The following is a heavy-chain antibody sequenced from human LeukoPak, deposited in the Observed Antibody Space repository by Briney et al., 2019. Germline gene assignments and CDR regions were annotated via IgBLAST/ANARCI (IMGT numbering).Heavy chain of an antibody. Sequence: PSETLSLTCTVSGGSIRSYYWGWIRQPPGKGLEWIGSIYHSGSTYYNPSLKSRVTISVDTSKNQFSLKLSSVTAADTAVYYCARDATMMGNYFNYWGQGTLVTVSS. CDR1: GGSIRSYY. CDR3: ARDATMMGNYFNY. J-gene: IGHJ4*02. D-gene: IGHD5-12*01. CDR2: IYHSGST. V-gene: IGHV4-38-2*02.